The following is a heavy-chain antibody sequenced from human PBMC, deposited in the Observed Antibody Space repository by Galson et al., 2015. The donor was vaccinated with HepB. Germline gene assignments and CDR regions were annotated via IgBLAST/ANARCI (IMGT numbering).Heavy chain of an antibody. CDR3: ARDRWLPQY. CDR1: GYTFTTYG. CDR2: VNTDTGHP. V-gene: IGHV7-4-1*02. D-gene: IGHD6-19*01. J-gene: IGHJ4*02. Sequence: SVKVSCKASGYTFTTYGINWVRQAPGQGLEWMGWVNTDTGHPRYAQAFPGRFVFSLDTSANTAYLQINSLEAEDTAVYYCARDRWLPQYWGQGTLVTVTS.